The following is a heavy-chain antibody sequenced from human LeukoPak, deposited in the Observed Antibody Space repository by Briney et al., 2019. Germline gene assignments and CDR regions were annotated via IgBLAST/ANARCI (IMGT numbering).Heavy chain of an antibody. J-gene: IGHJ4*02. V-gene: IGHV1-2*02. Sequence: ASVKVSCKASGYTFTGFYMHWVRQAPGQGPEWLGWINPNSGGTKYAKKFQGRVTMTRDTAISTAYMELSRLRSDDTAVYYCARGGGRYFDYRGQGTLVTVSS. D-gene: IGHD3-16*01. CDR1: GYTFTGFY. CDR2: INPNSGGT. CDR3: ARGGGRYFDY.